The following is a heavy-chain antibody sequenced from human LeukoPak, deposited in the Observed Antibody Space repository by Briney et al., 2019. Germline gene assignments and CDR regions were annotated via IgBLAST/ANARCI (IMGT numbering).Heavy chain of an antibody. CDR2: ISSSSSTI. J-gene: IGHJ1*01. Sequence: GGSLRLSCAASGFTFSSYSMNWVRQAPRKGLEWVSYISSSSSTIYYADSVKGRFTISRNNAKNSLYLQMNSLRAEDTALYYCAKDRSSSWYRGYFQHWGQGTLVTVSS. V-gene: IGHV3-48*01. D-gene: IGHD6-13*01. CDR3: AKDRSSSWYRGYFQH. CDR1: GFTFSSYS.